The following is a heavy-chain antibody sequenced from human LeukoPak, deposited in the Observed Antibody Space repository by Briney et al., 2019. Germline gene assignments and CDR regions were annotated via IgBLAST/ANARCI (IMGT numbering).Heavy chain of an antibody. J-gene: IGHJ4*02. CDR3: ARETSLPGYAGGLGFNY. Sequence: SETLSLTCAVCSGSISSWYWSWIRQPPGKGLEWVGNIYDSGSTNYNPSLKSRATMSVDTSKNQVSLKLRSVTAADTAVYYCARETSLPGYAGGLGFNYWGQGTLVSVSS. D-gene: IGHD6-19*01. CDR2: IYDSGST. CDR1: SGSISSWY. V-gene: IGHV4-59*01.